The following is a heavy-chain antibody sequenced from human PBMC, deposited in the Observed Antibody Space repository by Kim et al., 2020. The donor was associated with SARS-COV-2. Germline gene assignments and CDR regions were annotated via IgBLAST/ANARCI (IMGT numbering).Heavy chain of an antibody. CDR1: GGSFSGYY. D-gene: IGHD3-3*01. CDR2: INHSGST. Sequence: SGTLSLTCAVYGGSFSGYYWSWIRQPPGKGLEWIGEINHSGSTNYNPSLKSRVTISVDTSKNQFSLKLSSVTAADTAVYYCARERAPTIFGVVINYYGMDVWGQGTTVTVSS. J-gene: IGHJ6*02. CDR3: ARERAPTIFGVVINYYGMDV. V-gene: IGHV4-34*01.